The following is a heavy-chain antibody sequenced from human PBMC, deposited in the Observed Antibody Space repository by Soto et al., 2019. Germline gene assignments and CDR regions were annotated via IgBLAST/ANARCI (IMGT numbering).Heavy chain of an antibody. CDR1: GGSFIGYY. Sequence: SETLSLTCAVYGGSFIGYYWSWIRQPPGKGLEWIGEINHSGSTNYNPSLKSRVTISVDTSKNQFSLKLSSVTAADTAVYYCARDKRRDGYNDYWGQGTLVTVSS. CDR2: INHSGST. CDR3: ARDKRRDGYNDY. D-gene: IGHD5-12*01. J-gene: IGHJ4*02. V-gene: IGHV4-34*01.